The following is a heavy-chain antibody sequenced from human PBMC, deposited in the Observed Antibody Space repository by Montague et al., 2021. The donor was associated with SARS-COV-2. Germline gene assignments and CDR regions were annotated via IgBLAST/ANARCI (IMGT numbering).Heavy chain of an antibody. CDR3: VRHSPGYRYFYYLDV. D-gene: IGHD1-1*01. CDR1: GGSISSYY. V-gene: IGHV4-59*08. Sequence: SETLSLTCTVSGGSISSYYWSWIRQPPGKGLEWIGYLYYSGSTNYNPSLKSRVTISVDTSKNQFSLRLNSVTAADTAVYYCVRHSPGYRYFYYLDVWGKGTTVTVSS. J-gene: IGHJ6*03. CDR2: LYYSGST.